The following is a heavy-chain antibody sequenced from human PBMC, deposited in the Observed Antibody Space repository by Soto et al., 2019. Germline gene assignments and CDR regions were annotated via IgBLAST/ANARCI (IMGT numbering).Heavy chain of an antibody. J-gene: IGHJ6*02. CDR1: GFSFSDYS. D-gene: IGHD3-9*01. CDR2: IRDGVGSI. Sequence: GSLRLSCAASGFSFSDYSMNWVRQAPVKGLEWLAYIRDGVGSIKYAGSVKGRFTISRENAKNSLYLQMNSLRAGDTAVYYCARAGPTSYYDISTGYPYYYYGMDVWGQGTTVTVSS. CDR3: ARAGPTSYYDISTGYPYYYYGMDV. V-gene: IGHV3-48*01.